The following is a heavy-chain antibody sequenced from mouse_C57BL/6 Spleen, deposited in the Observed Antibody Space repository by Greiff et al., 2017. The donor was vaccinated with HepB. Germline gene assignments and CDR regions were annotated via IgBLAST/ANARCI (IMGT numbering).Heavy chain of an antibody. V-gene: IGHV5-6*01. Sequence: EVKLMESGGDLVKPGGSLKLSCAASGFTFSSYGMSWVRQTPDKRLEWVATISSGGSYTYYPDSVKGRFTISRDNAKNTLYLQMSSLKSEDTAMYYCARHYCSNYECYAIDYWGQGTSVTVSS. CDR2: ISSGGSYT. CDR3: ARHYCSNYECYAIDY. CDR1: GFTFSSYG. J-gene: IGHJ4*01. D-gene: IGHD2-5*01.